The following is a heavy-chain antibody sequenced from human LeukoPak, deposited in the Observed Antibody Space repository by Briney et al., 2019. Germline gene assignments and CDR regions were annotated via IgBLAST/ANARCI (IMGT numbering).Heavy chain of an antibody. Sequence: GGSLRLSCAASGFTFSDYYMSWIRQAPGKGREWVSYISSSSSYTNYADSVKGRFTISRDNAKNSLYLQMNSLRAEDTAVYYCARDVGDYYDSSGYYQTGDYWGQGTLVTVSS. V-gene: IGHV3-11*06. CDR1: GFTFSDYY. CDR3: ARDVGDYYDSSGYYQTGDY. J-gene: IGHJ4*02. D-gene: IGHD3-22*01. CDR2: ISSSSSYT.